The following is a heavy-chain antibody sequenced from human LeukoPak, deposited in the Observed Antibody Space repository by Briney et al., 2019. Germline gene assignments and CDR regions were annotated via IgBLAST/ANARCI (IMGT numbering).Heavy chain of an antibody. J-gene: IGHJ6*03. CDR2: IIPIFGTA. CDR3: ARSYGIAARPLSYYMDV. V-gene: IGHV1-69*05. CDR1: GGTFSSYA. D-gene: IGHD6-6*01. Sequence: ASVKVSCKASGGTFSSYAISWVRQAPGQGLEWMGGIIPIFGTANYAQKFQGRVTITTDESTSTAYMELSSLRSEDTAVYYCARSYGIAARPLSYYMDVWGKGTTVTVSS.